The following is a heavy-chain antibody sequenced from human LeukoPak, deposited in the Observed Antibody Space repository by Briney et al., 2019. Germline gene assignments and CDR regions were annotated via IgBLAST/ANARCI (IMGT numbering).Heavy chain of an antibody. Sequence: GESLKISCKGSGYSFTSYWIGWVRQMPGKGLEWMGIIYPGDSDTRYSPSFQGQVTISADKSISTAYLQWSSLKASDTAMYYCARERSGSGLWGSFDIWGQGTMVTVSS. CDR3: ARERSGSGLWGSFDI. D-gene: IGHD3-10*01. CDR2: IYPGDSDT. V-gene: IGHV5-51*01. CDR1: GYSFTSYW. J-gene: IGHJ3*02.